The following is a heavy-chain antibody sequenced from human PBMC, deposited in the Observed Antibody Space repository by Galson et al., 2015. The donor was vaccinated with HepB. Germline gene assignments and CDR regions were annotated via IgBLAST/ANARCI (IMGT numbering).Heavy chain of an antibody. D-gene: IGHD6-13*01. CDR3: AHRRKAAAGPLDY. CDR1: GFPLSTSGVG. Sequence: PALVKPTQTLTLTCTFSGFPLSTSGVGVGWIRQPPGKALEWLALMYWDDDKGYSPSLKSRLSITKDTSKNLVVLTVTNMDPVDTATYYCAHRRKAAAGPLDYWGQGTLVTVSS. J-gene: IGHJ4*02. V-gene: IGHV2-5*02. CDR2: MYWDDDK.